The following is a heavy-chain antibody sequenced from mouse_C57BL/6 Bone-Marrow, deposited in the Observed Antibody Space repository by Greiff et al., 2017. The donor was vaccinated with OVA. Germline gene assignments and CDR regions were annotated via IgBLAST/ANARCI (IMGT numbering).Heavy chain of an antibody. CDR1: GYTFTSYW. V-gene: IGHV1-64*01. CDR2: IHPNSGST. CDR3: ARKRRVLPMDY. J-gene: IGHJ4*01. Sequence: QVHVKQSGAELVKPGASVKLSCKASGYTFTSYWMHWVKQRPGQGLEWIGMIHPNSGSTNYNEKFKSKATLTVDKSSSTAYMQLSSLTSEDSAVYYCARKRRVLPMDYWGQGTSVTVSS. D-gene: IGHD2-10*01.